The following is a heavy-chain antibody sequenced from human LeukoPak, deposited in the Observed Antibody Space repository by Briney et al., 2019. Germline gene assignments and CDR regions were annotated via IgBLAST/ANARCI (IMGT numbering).Heavy chain of an antibody. CDR1: GFTFSTYV. Sequence: PGGSLRLSCAASGFTFSTYVMHWVRQAPGKGLEWVAFIRYDGTNKYYADSVKGRFTISRDNSKNTLYLQMNSLRAEDTAVYYCAKGVSSYGDHGDVGYWGQGTLVTVSS. CDR3: AKGVSSYGDHGDVGY. CDR2: IRYDGTNK. V-gene: IGHV3-30*02. J-gene: IGHJ4*02. D-gene: IGHD4-17*01.